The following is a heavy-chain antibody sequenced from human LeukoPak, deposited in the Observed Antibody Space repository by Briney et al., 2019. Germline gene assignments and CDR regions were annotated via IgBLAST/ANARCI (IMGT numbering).Heavy chain of an antibody. Sequence: SETLSPTCTVSGGSISSYYWSWIRQPPGKGLEWIGYIYYSGSTNYNPSLKSRVTISVDTSKNQFSLKLSSVTAADTAVYYCARGPPLDSSGYPDAFDIWGQGTMVTVSS. CDR2: IYYSGST. CDR3: ARGPPLDSSGYPDAFDI. D-gene: IGHD3-22*01. CDR1: GGSISSYY. V-gene: IGHV4-59*01. J-gene: IGHJ3*02.